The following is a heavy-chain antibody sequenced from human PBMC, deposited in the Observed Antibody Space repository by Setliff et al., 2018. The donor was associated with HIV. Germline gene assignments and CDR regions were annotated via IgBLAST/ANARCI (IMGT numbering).Heavy chain of an antibody. CDR3: ASNAYSYGSLDY. CDR1: GGSISSSSYY. Sequence: SETLSLTCTVSGGSISSSSYYWGWIRQPPGKGLEWIGSIYYSGSTYYNPSLKSRVTISVDTSKNQFSLKPSSVTAADTAVYYCASNAYSYGSLDYWGQGTLVTVSS. CDR2: IYYSGST. J-gene: IGHJ4*02. D-gene: IGHD5-18*01. V-gene: IGHV4-39*01.